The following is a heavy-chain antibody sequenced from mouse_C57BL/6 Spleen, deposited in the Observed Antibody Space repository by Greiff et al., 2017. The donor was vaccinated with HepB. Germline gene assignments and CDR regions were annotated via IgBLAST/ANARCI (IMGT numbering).Heavy chain of an antibody. D-gene: IGHD4-1*01. V-gene: IGHV1-42*01. Sequence: VQLQQSGPELVKPGASVQISCKASGYSFTGYYMNWVKQSPEKSLEWIGEINPSTGGTTYNQKFKAKATLTVEKSSSTAYMQLKSLTSEDSAVYYCARTGTEDYFDYWGQGTTLTVSS. J-gene: IGHJ2*01. CDR1: GYSFTGYY. CDR2: INPSTGGT. CDR3: ARTGTEDYFDY.